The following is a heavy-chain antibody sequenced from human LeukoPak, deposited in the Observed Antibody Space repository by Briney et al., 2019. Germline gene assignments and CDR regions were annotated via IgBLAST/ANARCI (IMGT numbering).Heavy chain of an antibody. CDR2: ISGSGGST. CDR1: GFTFSSYA. Sequence: GGSLRLSCAASGFTFSSYAMSWVRQAPGKGLEWVSAISGSGGSTYYADSVKGRFTISRDNSKNTLYLQMNSLKTEDTAVYYCTREANRITIFGVVIMDAFDIWGQGTMVTVSS. J-gene: IGHJ3*02. D-gene: IGHD3-3*01. CDR3: TREANRITIFGVVIMDAFDI. V-gene: IGHV3-23*01.